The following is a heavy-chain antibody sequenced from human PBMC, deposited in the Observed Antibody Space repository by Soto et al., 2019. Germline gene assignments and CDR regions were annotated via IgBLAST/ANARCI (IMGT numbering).Heavy chain of an antibody. CDR1: GYTFTGYY. J-gene: IGHJ6*03. CDR2: INPNSGGT. CDR3: ARCGEYSGYDYYEYYYYMDV. Sequence: GASVKVSCKASGYTFTGYYMHWVRQAPGQGLEWMGWINPNSGGTNYAQKFQGWVTMTRDTSISTAYMELSRLRSDDTAVYYCARCGEYSGYDYYEYYYYMDVWGKGTTVTVSS. V-gene: IGHV1-2*04. D-gene: IGHD5-12*01.